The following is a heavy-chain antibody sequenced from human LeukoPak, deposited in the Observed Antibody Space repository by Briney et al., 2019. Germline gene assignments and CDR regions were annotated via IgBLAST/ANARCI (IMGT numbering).Heavy chain of an antibody. CDR1: GYGFTSYW. CDR3: ARRAAAAGTVYYYFDY. D-gene: IGHD6-13*01. CDR2: IYPGDSDT. Sequence: GESLKISCKGSGYGFTSYWIGWVRQMPGKGLEWMGIIYPGDSDTRYSPSFQGQVTISADKSITAYLQWSSLKASDTAIYYCARRAAAAGTVYYYFDYWGQGTLVTVSS. V-gene: IGHV5-51*01. J-gene: IGHJ4*02.